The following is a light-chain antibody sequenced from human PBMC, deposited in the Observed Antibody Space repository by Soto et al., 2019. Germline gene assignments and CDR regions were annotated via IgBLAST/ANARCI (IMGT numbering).Light chain of an antibody. CDR1: QTIGSW. Sequence: IQLTPSPSTLSGSVGDRVTITCRASQTIGSWLAWYQQKPGKAPKLLIYKASTLKSGVPSRFSGSGSGTEFTLTISSLQPDDFATYYCQHYNSYSEAFGQGTKVDIK. J-gene: IGKJ1*01. CDR2: KAS. CDR3: QHYNSYSEA. V-gene: IGKV1-5*03.